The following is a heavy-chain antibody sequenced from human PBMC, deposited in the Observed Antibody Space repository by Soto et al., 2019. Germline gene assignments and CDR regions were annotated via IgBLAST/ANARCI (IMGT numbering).Heavy chain of an antibody. CDR2: IIPIFGTA. Sequence: VKVSCKASGGTFSSYAISWVRQAPGQGIEWMGGIIPIFGTANYAQKFQGRVTMTADESTSTAYMELSSLRSEDTAVDYCARAXSLKLYSSLVTPYYYNCMVVCGQRTTLSVSS. J-gene: IGHJ6*02. CDR3: ARAXSLKLYSSLVTPYYYNCMVV. V-gene: IGHV1-69*13. CDR1: GGTFSSYA. D-gene: IGHD5-18*01.